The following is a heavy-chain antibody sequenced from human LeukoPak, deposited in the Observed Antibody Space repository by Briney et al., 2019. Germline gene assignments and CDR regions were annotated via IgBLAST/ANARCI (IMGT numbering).Heavy chain of an antibody. D-gene: IGHD6-19*01. Sequence: PSETLSLTCTVSDGSISSSSYYWGWIRQPPGKGLEWIGSIYYSGSTYYNPSLKSRVTISVDTSKNQFSLKLSSVTAADTAAYYCARLSSGWSRWGQGTLVTVSS. J-gene: IGHJ4*02. V-gene: IGHV4-39*01. CDR3: ARLSSGWSR. CDR1: DGSISSSSYY. CDR2: IYYSGST.